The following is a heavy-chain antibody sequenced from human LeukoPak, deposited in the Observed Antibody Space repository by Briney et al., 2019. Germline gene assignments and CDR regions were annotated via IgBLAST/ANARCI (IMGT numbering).Heavy chain of an antibody. CDR2: IYYSGST. Sequence: TPSETLSLTCTVSGGSISSYYWSWIRQPPGKGLEWIGYIYYSGSTNYNPSLKSRVTISVDTSKNQFSLKLSSVTAADTAVYYCARMFRSSWYINWFDPWGQGTLVTVSS. D-gene: IGHD6-13*01. J-gene: IGHJ5*02. CDR1: GGSISSYY. V-gene: IGHV4-59*01. CDR3: ARMFRSSWYINWFDP.